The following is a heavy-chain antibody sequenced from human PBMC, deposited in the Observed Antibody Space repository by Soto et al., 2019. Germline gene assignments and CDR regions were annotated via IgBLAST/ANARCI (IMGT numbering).Heavy chain of an antibody. V-gene: IGHV4-31*03. Sequence: QVQLQESGPGLVKPSQTLSLTCTVSDGSISSGGYYWSWIRKHPGKGLEWIGYIYYSGSTYYNPSLKSRVTISVDTSKTQFSLKLSSVTAADTAVYYCARSWEWAYYYGSGSPPTSWGQGTTVTVSS. D-gene: IGHD3-10*01. CDR2: IYYSGST. CDR3: ARSWEWAYYYGSGSPPTS. CDR1: DGSISSGGYY. J-gene: IGHJ6*02.